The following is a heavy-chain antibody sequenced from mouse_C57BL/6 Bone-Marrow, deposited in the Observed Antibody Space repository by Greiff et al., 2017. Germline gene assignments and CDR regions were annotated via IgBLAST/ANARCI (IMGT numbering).Heavy chain of an antibody. D-gene: IGHD1-1*01. Sequence: DVKLVESGGGLVKPGGSLKLSCAASGFTFSSYTMSWVRQTPEKRLEWVATISGGGGNTYYPDSVKGRFTISRDNAKNTLYLQMSSLRSEDTALYYCARHPSSSYVFAYWCQGTLVTVSA. CDR3: ARHPSSSYVFAY. CDR2: ISGGGGNT. J-gene: IGHJ3*01. V-gene: IGHV5-9*01. CDR1: GFTFSSYT.